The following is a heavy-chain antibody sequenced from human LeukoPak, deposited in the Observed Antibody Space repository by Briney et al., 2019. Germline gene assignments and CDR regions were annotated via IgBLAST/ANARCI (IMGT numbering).Heavy chain of an antibody. D-gene: IGHD3-10*01. Sequence: EGSLRLSCAASGFTFNNAWMSWVRLAPGKGLEWVGRIKNEDDGGTTDYAAPVKGRFTISRDDSKNMLYLQMNSLKTEDTAVYYCTTSGTPFQYWGQGTLVTVSS. CDR2: IKNEDDGGTT. CDR3: TTSGTPFQY. V-gene: IGHV3-15*01. CDR1: GFTFNNAW. J-gene: IGHJ4*02.